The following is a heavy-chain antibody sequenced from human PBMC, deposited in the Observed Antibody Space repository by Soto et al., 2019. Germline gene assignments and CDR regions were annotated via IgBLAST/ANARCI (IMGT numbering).Heavy chain of an antibody. CDR1: GGSFSGYY. CDR3: ARGRRFAVAQYYGMDV. J-gene: IGHJ6*02. V-gene: IGHV4-34*01. D-gene: IGHD2-21*01. CDR2: INHSGST. Sequence: SETLSLTCAVYGGSFSGYYLSWIRQPPGKGLEWIGEINHSGSTNYNPSLKSRVTISVDTSKHQFSLKLSSVTAADTAVYYCARGRRFAVAQYYGMDVYGQETTVTVS.